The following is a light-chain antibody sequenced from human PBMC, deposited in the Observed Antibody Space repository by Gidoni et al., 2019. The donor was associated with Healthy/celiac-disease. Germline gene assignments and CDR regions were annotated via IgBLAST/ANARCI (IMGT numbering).Light chain of an antibody. CDR2: DAS. V-gene: IGKV3-11*01. J-gene: IGKJ4*01. CDR1: QRVSSY. CDR3: QQRSNWPGT. Sequence: TQSPATLSLSPGERAPLAGRASQRVSSYLASYQQEPGQAPRLLIYDASNRATGIPARFSGSGSGTDFTLTISSLEPEDFAVYYCQQRSNWPGTFGGETKVEIK.